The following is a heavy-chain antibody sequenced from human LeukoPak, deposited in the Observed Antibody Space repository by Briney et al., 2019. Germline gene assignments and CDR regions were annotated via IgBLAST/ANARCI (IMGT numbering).Heavy chain of an antibody. D-gene: IGHD3-22*01. CDR1: GYSFTSYW. CDR3: ARPTTDSSGSYYFDY. V-gene: IGHV5-51*01. Sequence: GESLKISCKGSGYSFTSYWIGWVRQMPGKGLEWMGIIYPGDSDTRYSPSFQGQVTISADRFISTAYLQWSSLKASDTAMYYCARPTTDSSGSYYFDYWGQGTLVTVSS. CDR2: IYPGDSDT. J-gene: IGHJ4*02.